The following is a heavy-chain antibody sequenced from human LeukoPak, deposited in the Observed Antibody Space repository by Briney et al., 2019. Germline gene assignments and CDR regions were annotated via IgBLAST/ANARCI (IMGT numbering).Heavy chain of an antibody. CDR1: GFTFSSYD. Sequence: QPAGSLRLSCAASGFTFSSYDMHWVRQATGKGLEWVSAIVIAGDTYYSGSVKGRFTISRENVKNVLYLQMNSLRAGDTAVYYCARGNILTGYDCWGQGTLVTVSS. CDR2: IVIAGDT. V-gene: IGHV3-13*04. J-gene: IGHJ4*02. CDR3: ARGNILTGYDC. D-gene: IGHD3-9*01.